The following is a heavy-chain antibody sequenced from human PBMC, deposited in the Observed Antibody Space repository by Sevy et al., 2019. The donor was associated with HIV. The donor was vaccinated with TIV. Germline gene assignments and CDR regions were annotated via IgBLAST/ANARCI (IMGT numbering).Heavy chain of an antibody. CDR1: GFTFSSYW. CDR2: IKQDGSEK. D-gene: IGHD3-3*01. V-gene: IGHV3-7*01. Sequence: GGSLRLSCVASGFTFSSYWMSWVRQAPGKGLEWVANIKQDGSEKYYVDSVKGRFTISRDNAKNSLYLQMNSLRAEDTAVYYCASLGGSDFWSGYFYYFDYWGQGTLVTVSS. J-gene: IGHJ4*02. CDR3: ASLGGSDFWSGYFYYFDY.